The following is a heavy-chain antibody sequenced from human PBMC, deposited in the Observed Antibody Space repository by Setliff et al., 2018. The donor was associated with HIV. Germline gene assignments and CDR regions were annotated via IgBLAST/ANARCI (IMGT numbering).Heavy chain of an antibody. D-gene: IGHD3-22*01. V-gene: IGHV4-59*11. CDR3: ARAGDYYDSRNYLTRGPTAFDI. CDR1: RGSISRHY. J-gene: IGHJ3*02. Sequence: PSETLSLTCTVSRGSISRHYWTWIRQPPGKGLEWIGYISHSGKTDYNSSLKNRGTLSVDTSNHQFSLKRTSVTAADTAVYYCARAGDYYDSRNYLTRGPTAFDIWGQGTMVTVSS. CDR2: ISHSGKT.